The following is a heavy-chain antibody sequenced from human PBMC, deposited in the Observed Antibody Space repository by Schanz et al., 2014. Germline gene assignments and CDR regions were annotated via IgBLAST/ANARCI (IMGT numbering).Heavy chain of an antibody. CDR2: IRSKTHGGTT. D-gene: IGHD3-22*01. Sequence: EVQLVESGGGLVQPGRSLRLSCTGSGFTFGDYAMSWVRQAPGKGLEWVGFIRSKTHGGTTEYAASVKGRFSISRDDSKSTAYLQMNSLRTEDTAVYFCAKSYDTSGYSGFDYWGQGTLVTVSS. V-gene: IGHV3-49*04. CDR3: AKSYDTSGYSGFDY. J-gene: IGHJ4*02. CDR1: GFTFGDYA.